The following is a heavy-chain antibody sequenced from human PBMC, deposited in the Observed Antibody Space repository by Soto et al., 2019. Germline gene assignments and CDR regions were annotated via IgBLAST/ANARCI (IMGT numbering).Heavy chain of an antibody. CDR2: MSNSGGT. CDR1: GGFVTSGSYY. CDR3: ARVERGTATTVVDAFDI. Sequence: QVQLQQWGAGLLKPSETLSLTCAVYGGFVTSGSYYWSWIRQPPGKGLEWIGEMSNSGGTPFNPSLKSRVTISVDTSKNQFTLKMSSVTAADTALYYCARVERGTATTVVDAFDIWGPGTMVTVSS. J-gene: IGHJ3*02. V-gene: IGHV4-34*01. D-gene: IGHD1-1*01.